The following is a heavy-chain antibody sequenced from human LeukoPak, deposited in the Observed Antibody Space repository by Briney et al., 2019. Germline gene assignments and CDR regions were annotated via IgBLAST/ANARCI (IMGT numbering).Heavy chain of an antibody. CDR2: ISSSGSTI. Sequence: GGSLRLSCAASGFSFSSYEMNWVRQAPGKGLEWVSYISSSGSTIYYADSVEGRFTISRDNAKNSLYLQMNSLRAEDTAVYYCARGGLSSILTGYHAWDYWGQGTLVTVSS. V-gene: IGHV3-48*03. CDR3: ARGGLSSILTGYHAWDY. CDR1: GFSFSSYE. J-gene: IGHJ4*02. D-gene: IGHD3-9*01.